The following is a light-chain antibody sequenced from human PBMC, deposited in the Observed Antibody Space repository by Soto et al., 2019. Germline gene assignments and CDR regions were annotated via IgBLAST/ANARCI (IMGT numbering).Light chain of an antibody. CDR1: QSVSSN. CDR2: DAS. CDR3: QQYGSSPRT. J-gene: IGKJ4*01. V-gene: IGKV3-20*01. Sequence: EIVMTQSPATLSVSPGERATLSCRASQSVSSNLAWYQQKPGQAPRLLIYDASNRATGIPDRFSGSGSGTDFTLTISRLEPEDFAVYYCQQYGSSPRTFGEGAKVDI.